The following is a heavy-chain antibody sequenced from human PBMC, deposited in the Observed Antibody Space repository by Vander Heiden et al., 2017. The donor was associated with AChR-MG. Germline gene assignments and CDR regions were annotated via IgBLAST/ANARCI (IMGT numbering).Heavy chain of an antibody. CDR1: GFPFSSYG. V-gene: IGHV3-33*08. D-gene: IGHD4-17*01. CDR3: ARGAMTTVTTILYYFDY. CDR2: IWYDGSNK. Sequence: QVQLVESGGGVVQPGRSLRLASAASGFPFSSYGMHGVRQASGKGLEWVAVIWYDGSNKYYADSVKGRFTISRDNSKNTLYLQMNSLRAEDTAVYYCARGAMTTVTTILYYFDYWGQGTLVTVSS. J-gene: IGHJ4*02.